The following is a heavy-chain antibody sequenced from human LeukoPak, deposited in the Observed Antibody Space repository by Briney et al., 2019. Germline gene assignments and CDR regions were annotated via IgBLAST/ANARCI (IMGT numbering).Heavy chain of an antibody. J-gene: IGHJ4*02. Sequence: PSETLSLTCAVYGGSFSGYYWSWIRQPPGKGLEWIGEINHSGSTNYNPSLKSRVTISVDTSKNQFSLKLSSVTAADTAVYYCARGAGRAAAGTTSFDYWGQGTLVTVSS. D-gene: IGHD6-13*01. CDR3: ARGAGRAAAGTTSFDY. CDR1: GGSFSGYY. V-gene: IGHV4-34*01. CDR2: INHSGST.